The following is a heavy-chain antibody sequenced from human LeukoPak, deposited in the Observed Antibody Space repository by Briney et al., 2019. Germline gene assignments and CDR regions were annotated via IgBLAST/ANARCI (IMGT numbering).Heavy chain of an antibody. V-gene: IGHV3-21*01. J-gene: IGHJ3*02. CDR3: ARHGKIVVVPATTDAFDI. CDR2: ISSSRSYI. Sequence: GGSLRLSCAASAFTFSSYTMNWVRQAPGKGLEGVSAISSSRSYIYYADSVKGRFTISRDNAKNSLYLQMNRLRAEDTAVYYCARHGKIVVVPATTDAFDIWGQGTMVTVSS. D-gene: IGHD2-2*01. CDR1: AFTFSSYT.